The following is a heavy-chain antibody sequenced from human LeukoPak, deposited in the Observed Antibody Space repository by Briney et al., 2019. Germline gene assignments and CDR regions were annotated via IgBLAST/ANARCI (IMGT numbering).Heavy chain of an antibody. D-gene: IGHD6-19*01. CDR1: GGSISSYY. V-gene: IGHV3-23*01. CDR3: AKAVAGGYFDY. J-gene: IGHJ4*02. CDR2: ISGSGGST. Sequence: PSETLSLTCTVSGGSISSYYWSWVRQAPGKGLEWVSAISGSGGSTYYADSVKGRFTISRDNSKNTLYLQMNSLRAEDTAVYYCAKAVAGGYFDYWGQGTLVTVSS.